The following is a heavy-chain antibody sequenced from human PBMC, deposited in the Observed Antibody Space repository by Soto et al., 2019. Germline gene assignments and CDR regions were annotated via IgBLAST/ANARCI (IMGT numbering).Heavy chain of an antibody. V-gene: IGHV4-39*01. Sequence: PSETLSLTYTVSGGSISSSSYYWGWIRQPPGKGLEWIGSIYYSGSTYYNPSLKSRVTISVDTSKNQFSLKLSSVTAADTAVYYCARGYCSSTSCYSNSGFDPWGQGTLVTVSS. CDR1: GGSISSSSYY. J-gene: IGHJ5*02. CDR2: IYYSGST. CDR3: ARGYCSSTSCYSNSGFDP. D-gene: IGHD2-2*01.